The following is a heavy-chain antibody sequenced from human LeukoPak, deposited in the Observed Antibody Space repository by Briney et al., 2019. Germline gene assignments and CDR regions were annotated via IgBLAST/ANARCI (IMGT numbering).Heavy chain of an antibody. Sequence: GGSLRLSCAASGFTFSSYAMNWVRQAPGKGLEWVSSISSSSSYIYYADSVKGRFTISRDNAKNSLYLQMNSLRAEDTAVYYCARGSAARPLDYWGQGTLVTVSS. CDR3: ARGSAARPLDY. CDR2: ISSSSSYI. V-gene: IGHV3-21*01. D-gene: IGHD6-6*01. CDR1: GFTFSSYA. J-gene: IGHJ4*02.